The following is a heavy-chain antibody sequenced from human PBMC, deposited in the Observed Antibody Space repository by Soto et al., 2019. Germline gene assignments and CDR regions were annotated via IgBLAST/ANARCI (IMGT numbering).Heavy chain of an antibody. J-gene: IGHJ4*02. CDR1: GGSFSSDA. V-gene: IGHV1-69*01. Sequence: QVHLVQSGAEVKRPGSSVKVSCEASGGSFSSDAITWVRQVPGQGLEWMGGIIPTVGEANYGREFQGRVTISADESTRTVYMELSRLRFDDAAVYYCASGFSGYYSSLDYWGQGTLVTVSS. CDR2: IIPTVGEA. CDR3: ASGFSGYYSSLDY. D-gene: IGHD5-12*01.